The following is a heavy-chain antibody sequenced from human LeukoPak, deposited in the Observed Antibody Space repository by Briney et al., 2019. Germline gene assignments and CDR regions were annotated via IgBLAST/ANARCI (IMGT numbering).Heavy chain of an antibody. D-gene: IGHD5-12*01. CDR2: ISGSGGYT. CDR3: AKNWGATIYYAFDI. Sequence: GGSLRLSCAASGFTFSSYAISWVRQAPGKGLEWVSAISGSGGYTYYADSVKGRFTISRDNSKNTLYLQMNSLRAEDTAVYYCAKNWGATIYYAFDIWGQGTMVTVSS. CDR1: GFTFSSYA. V-gene: IGHV3-23*01. J-gene: IGHJ3*02.